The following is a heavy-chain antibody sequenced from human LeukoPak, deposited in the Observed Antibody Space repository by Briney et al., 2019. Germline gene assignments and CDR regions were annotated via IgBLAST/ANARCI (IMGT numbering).Heavy chain of an antibody. V-gene: IGHV4-59*01. CDR2: IYYSGST. CDR3: ARTRITIFGVVIINDY. CDR1: GGSISSYY. D-gene: IGHD3-3*01. Sequence: SETLSLTCTVSGGSISSYYWSWIRQPPGKGLEWIGYIYYSGSTNYNPSLKSRVTISVDTSKNQFSLKPSSVTAADTAVYYCARTRITIFGVVIINDYWGQGTLVTVSS. J-gene: IGHJ4*02.